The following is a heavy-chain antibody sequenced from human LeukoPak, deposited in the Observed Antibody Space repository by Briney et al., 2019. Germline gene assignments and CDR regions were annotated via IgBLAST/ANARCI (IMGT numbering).Heavy chain of an antibody. CDR2: IGSRGEDA. J-gene: IGHJ3*02. Sequence: PGGSLRLSCAASAFTFSNYAMVWVRQAPGKGLEWVSVIGSRGEDADYADSVKGRFTISRDNSKNTLYLHMNSLRAEDTAVFYCAYGLGSPGVFDIWGQGTMVTVSS. V-gene: IGHV3-23*01. CDR3: AYGLGSPGVFDI. D-gene: IGHD3-10*01. CDR1: AFTFSNYA.